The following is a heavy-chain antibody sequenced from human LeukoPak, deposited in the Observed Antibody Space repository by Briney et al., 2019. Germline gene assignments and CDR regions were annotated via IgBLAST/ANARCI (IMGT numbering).Heavy chain of an antibody. D-gene: IGHD3-10*01. Sequence: GGSLRLSRAASGFTLSSYEMNWVPQAPGKGREWVSYISSSGSTIYYADSVKGRFTISRDNAKNSLYLQMNSLRAEDTAVYYCARDYKTYYYGSGSYYSDVDWGRGTLVSVSS. J-gene: IGHJ4*02. CDR1: GFTLSSYE. CDR2: ISSSGSTI. V-gene: IGHV3-48*03. CDR3: ARDYKTYYYGSGSYYSDVD.